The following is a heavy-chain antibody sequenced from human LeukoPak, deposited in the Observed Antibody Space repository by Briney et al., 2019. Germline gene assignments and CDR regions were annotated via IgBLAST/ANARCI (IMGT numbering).Heavy chain of an antibody. D-gene: IGHD1-14*01. CDR3: ARGHVPGMDRHWAY. CDR2: IISDGSST. V-gene: IGHV3-74*01. Sequence: QPGGSLRLSCAASGFTFSSHWMHWVRQAPGKGLVWVSRIISDGSSTSYADSVKGRFTISRDNARNTLYLQMNSLRAEDTAVYYCARGHVPGMDRHWAYWGQGILVTVSS. J-gene: IGHJ4*02. CDR1: GFTFSSHW.